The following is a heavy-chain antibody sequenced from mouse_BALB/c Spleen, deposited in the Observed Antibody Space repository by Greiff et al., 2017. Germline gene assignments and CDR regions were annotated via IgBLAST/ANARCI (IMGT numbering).Heavy chain of an antibody. D-gene: IGHD1-2*01. Sequence: VQLKESGPGLVKPSQSLSLTCTVTGYSITSDYAWNWIRQFPGNKLEWMGYISYSGSTSYNPSLKSRISITRDTSKNQFFLQLNSVTTEDTATYYCARTGGLRLPFAYWGQGTLVTVSA. CDR2: ISYSGST. CDR1: GYSITSDYA. CDR3: ARTGGLRLPFAY. V-gene: IGHV3-2*02. J-gene: IGHJ3*01.